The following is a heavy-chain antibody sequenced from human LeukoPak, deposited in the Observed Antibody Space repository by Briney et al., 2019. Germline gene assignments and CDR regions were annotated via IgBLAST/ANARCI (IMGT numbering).Heavy chain of an antibody. J-gene: IGHJ2*01. D-gene: IGHD2-15*01. CDR3: ARDAGCSGGSCSIYWYFDL. Sequence: ASVKVSCKASGYTFTSYGISWVRQAPGQGLEWMGWISAYNGNTNYAQKLQGRVTMTTDTSTSTAYMELRSLRSDDTAVYYCARDAGCSGGSCSIYWYFDLWGRGTLVTVSS. CDR2: ISAYNGNT. V-gene: IGHV1-18*01. CDR1: GYTFTSYG.